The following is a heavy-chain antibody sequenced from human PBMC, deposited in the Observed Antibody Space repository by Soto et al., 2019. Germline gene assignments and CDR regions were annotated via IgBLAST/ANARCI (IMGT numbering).Heavy chain of an antibody. D-gene: IGHD2-8*02. J-gene: IGHJ4*02. CDR2: VTPDGSLY. CDR3: VKDRSDTWSFDY. CDR1: GCAFPIAS. V-gene: IGHV3-30*18. Sequence: SCAAAGCAFPIASMTWVRQVPGKGLEWLAVVTPDGSLYPYGDSVKGRFSISRDNSRKTLYLQMNSLRPEDTAVYYCVKDRSDTWSFDYWGQGTLATVSS.